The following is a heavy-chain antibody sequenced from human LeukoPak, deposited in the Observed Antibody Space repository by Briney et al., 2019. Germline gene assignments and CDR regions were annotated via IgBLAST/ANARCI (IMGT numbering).Heavy chain of an antibody. CDR1: GFTVSRNY. J-gene: IGHJ4*02. CDR2: IQSGGSI. D-gene: IGHD5-18*01. CDR3: ARMNSIGYSYVGFDY. Sequence: GGSLRLSCAVSGFTVSRNYMYWVRQAPGEGLEWVSVIQSGGSIFYADSVTGRFTISRHNSKNTLYLQMNSLRPEDSAVYYCARMNSIGYSYVGFDYWGQRTVVTVSS. V-gene: IGHV3-53*04.